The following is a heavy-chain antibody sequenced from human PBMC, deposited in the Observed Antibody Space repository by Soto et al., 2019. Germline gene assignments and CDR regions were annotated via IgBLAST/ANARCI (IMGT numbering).Heavy chain of an antibody. Sequence: KLSETLSFTCNVSGDSVSSGYWSWIRQPPGKGLEWIGFMYLSGSFYYNPSLTSRVTISVDTSKNQFSLKLSSVTAADTAVYYCARGGRYYDSSGYYSGYYYGMDVWGQGTTVTVSS. V-gene: IGHV4-4*09. J-gene: IGHJ6*02. CDR1: GDSVSSGY. D-gene: IGHD3-22*01. CDR3: ARGGRYYDSSGYYSGYYYGMDV. CDR2: MYLSGSF.